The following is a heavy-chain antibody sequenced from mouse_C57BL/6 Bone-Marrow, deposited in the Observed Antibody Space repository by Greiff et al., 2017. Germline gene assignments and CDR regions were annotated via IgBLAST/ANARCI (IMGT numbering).Heavy chain of an antibody. CDR1: GYTFTSYW. CDR3: ARDYFGSSYWSYYFDY. Sequence: QVQLQQPGAELVMPGASVKLSCKASGYTFTSYWMHWVKQRPGQGLEWIGEIDPCDSYTNYNQKFKGKFTLTVDKSSSTASMQLSRLTSEDSAVYYCARDYFGSSYWSYYFDYWGQGTTLTVSS. D-gene: IGHD1-1*01. V-gene: IGHV1-69*01. J-gene: IGHJ2*01. CDR2: IDPCDSYT.